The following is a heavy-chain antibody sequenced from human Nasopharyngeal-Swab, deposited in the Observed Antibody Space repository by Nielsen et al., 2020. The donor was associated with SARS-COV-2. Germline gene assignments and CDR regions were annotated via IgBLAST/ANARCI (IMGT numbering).Heavy chain of an antibody. D-gene: IGHD6-13*01. CDR2: TYYRSQWNY. Sequence: SETLSLTCAISGASVSNNRAAWSWISQSPSLGLEWLGRTYYRSQWNYDYADSVRGRVTVNPDTSRNQVSLHLNSVTPEDTAVYYCARIQQQLPGIVWGQGTMVIVSS. CDR1: GASVSNNRAA. V-gene: IGHV6-1*01. CDR3: ARIQQQLPGIV. J-gene: IGHJ3*01.